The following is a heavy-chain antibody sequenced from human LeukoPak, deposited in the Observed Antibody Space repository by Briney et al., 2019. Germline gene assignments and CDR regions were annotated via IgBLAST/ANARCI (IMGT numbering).Heavy chain of an antibody. CDR2: IIPIFGTA. CDR1: GGTFSSYA. D-gene: IGHD2-2*01. Sequence: AAAVKVSCKASGGTFSSYAISWVRQAPGQGLEWMGGIIPIFGTANYAQKFQGRVTITADESTSTAYMELSSLRSEDTAVYYCARDLSNRDCSSTSCYEPRGVFNYWGQGTLVTVSS. CDR3: ARDLSNRDCSSTSCYEPRGVFNY. V-gene: IGHV1-69*13. J-gene: IGHJ4*02.